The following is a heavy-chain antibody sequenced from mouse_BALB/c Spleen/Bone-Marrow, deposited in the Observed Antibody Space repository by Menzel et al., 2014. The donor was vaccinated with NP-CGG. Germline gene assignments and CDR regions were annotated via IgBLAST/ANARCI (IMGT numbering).Heavy chain of an antibody. CDR2: IYPSDSYT. CDR1: GYTFTSYW. J-gene: IGHJ3*01. V-gene: IGHV1-69*02. CDR3: TRGDYYGSSSFAY. Sequence: QVQLQQPGAELVRPGASVKLSCKASGYTFTSYWINWVKQRPGQGLEWIGNIYPSDSYTNYNQKSKDKATLTVDKSSSTAYMQLSSPTSEDSAVYYCTRGDYYGSSSFAYWGQGTLVTVSA. D-gene: IGHD1-1*01.